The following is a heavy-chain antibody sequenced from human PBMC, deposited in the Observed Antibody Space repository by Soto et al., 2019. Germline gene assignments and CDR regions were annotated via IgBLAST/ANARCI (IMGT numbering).Heavy chain of an antibody. V-gene: IGHV1-18*01. CDR1: GYTFTSYG. CDR3: PRVLSPLNP. Sequence: QVQLVQSGAEVKKPGASVKVSCKASGYTFTSYGISWVRQAPGQGLEWMGWISAHNGNTNYAQKIKGRVTMTTDTYTNTASREVSSLKAFVTAEDQSPRVLSPLNPCG. D-gene: IGHD3-10*01. J-gene: IGHJ5*02. CDR2: ISAHNGNT.